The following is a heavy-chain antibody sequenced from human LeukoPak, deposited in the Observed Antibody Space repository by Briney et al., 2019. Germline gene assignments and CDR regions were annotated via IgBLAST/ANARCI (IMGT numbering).Heavy chain of an antibody. V-gene: IGHV1-18*01. CDR3: ARIMGIAAAGVRNWFDP. J-gene: IGHJ5*02. D-gene: IGHD6-13*01. CDR2: ISAYNGNT. CDR1: GYTFTSYG. Sequence: ASVKVSCKASGYTFTSYGISWVRQAPGQGLEWMGWISAYNGNTNYAQKLQGRVTMTTDTSTSTAYMELRSLRSDDTAVYHCARIMGIAAAGVRNWFDPWGQGTLVTVSS.